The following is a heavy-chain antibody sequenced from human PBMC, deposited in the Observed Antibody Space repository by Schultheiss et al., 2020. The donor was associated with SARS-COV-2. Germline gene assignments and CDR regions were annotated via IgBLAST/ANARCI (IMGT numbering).Heavy chain of an antibody. Sequence: GESLKISCAASGFTFSSYCMHWVRQAPGKGLVWVSAISGGGDMTYFSDSVKGRFTVSRDNSKNTLYLQMSSLTVEDTAVYYCAKDITGTTYYFDYWGQGTLVTVSS. V-gene: IGHV3-23*01. CDR1: GFTFSSYC. CDR3: AKDITGTTYYFDY. J-gene: IGHJ4*02. D-gene: IGHD1-7*01. CDR2: ISGGGDMT.